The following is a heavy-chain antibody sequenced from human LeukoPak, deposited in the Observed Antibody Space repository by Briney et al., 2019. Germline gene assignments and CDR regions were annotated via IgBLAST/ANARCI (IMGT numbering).Heavy chain of an antibody. CDR1: DGSISSYY. V-gene: IGHV4-59*01. Sequence: SPSETLSLTCTVSDGSISSYYWSWIRQPPGKGLEWIGHIYDSGSTNYNPSLKGRVTISVDTSKNQFSLKLSSVTAADTAVYYCAREFSWSGFDYWGQGTLVTVSS. CDR3: AREFSWSGFDY. J-gene: IGHJ4*02. D-gene: IGHD3-3*01. CDR2: IYDSGST.